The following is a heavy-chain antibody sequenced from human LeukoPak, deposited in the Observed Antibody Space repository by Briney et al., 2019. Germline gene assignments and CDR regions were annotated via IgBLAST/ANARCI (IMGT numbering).Heavy chain of an antibody. V-gene: IGHV3-30*02. D-gene: IGHD3-22*01. J-gene: IGHJ6*03. CDR1: GFTFSSYG. CDR3: ARGGSITMIVVVISYYYYYMDV. CDR2: IRYDGSNK. Sequence: GGSLRLSCAASGFTFSSYGMHWVRQAPGKGLEWVTFIRYDGSNKYYADSVKGRFTISRDNSKNTLYLQMNSLRAEDTAVYYCARGGSITMIVVVISYYYYYMDVWGKGTTVTVSS.